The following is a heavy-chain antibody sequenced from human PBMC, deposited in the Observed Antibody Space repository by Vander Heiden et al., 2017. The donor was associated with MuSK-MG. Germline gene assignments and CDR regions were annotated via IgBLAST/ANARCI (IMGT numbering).Heavy chain of an antibody. J-gene: IGHJ3*02. CDR1: GGSIRSGIYY. CDR3: ARDSKVWFGGTDAFDI. D-gene: IGHD3-10*01. CDR2: IYPSGST. V-gene: IGHV4-61*02. Sequence: QVQLQESGPGLVKPSQTLSLTCSVSGGSIRSGIYYWSWIRQPAGKGLEWIGRIYPSGSTNYNPSLESRVTMSVDTSKNQFSLKLSSVTAADTAVYYCARDSKVWFGGTDAFDIWGQGTMVTVSS.